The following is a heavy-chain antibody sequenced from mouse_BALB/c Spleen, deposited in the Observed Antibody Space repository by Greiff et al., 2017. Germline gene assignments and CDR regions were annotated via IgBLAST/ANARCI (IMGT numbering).Heavy chain of an antibody. V-gene: IGHV5-12-1*01. CDR1: GFAFSSYD. J-gene: IGHJ1*01. D-gene: IGHD1-1*01. CDR3: ARHDSYGSSYYWYFDV. CDR2: ISSGGGST. Sequence: EVKLMESGGGLVKPGGSLKLSCAASGFAFSSYDMSWVRQTPEKRLEWVAYISSGGGSTYYPDTVKGRFTISRDNAKNTLYLQMSSLKSEDTAMYYCARHDSYGSSYYWYFDVWGAGTTVTVSS.